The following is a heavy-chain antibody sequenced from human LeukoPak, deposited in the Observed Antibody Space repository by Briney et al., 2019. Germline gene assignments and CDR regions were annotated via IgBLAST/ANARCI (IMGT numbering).Heavy chain of an antibody. CDR2: TYFGSTWSY. J-gene: IGHJ4*02. D-gene: IGHD2-21*02. CDR1: GDSVSSNTAA. V-gene: IGHV6-1*01. CDR3: AREVDLLAVTAVNFDY. Sequence: PSQTLSLTCAISGDSVSSNTAAWNWIRQSPSRGLEWLGRTYFGSTWSYDYAVSVESRIFIKPDTSENQFSLHLNSVTPEDTAVYYCAREVDLLAVTAVNFDYWGQGTLVTVSS.